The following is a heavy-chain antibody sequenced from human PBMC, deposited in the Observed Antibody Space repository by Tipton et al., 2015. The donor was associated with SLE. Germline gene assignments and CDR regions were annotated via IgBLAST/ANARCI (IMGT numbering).Heavy chain of an antibody. CDR3: ARDQGDLRFFDY. V-gene: IGHV4-59*01. CDR2: IYYSGST. Sequence: TLSLTCAVYGGSFSGYYWNWIRQPPGKGLEWIGYIYYSGSTYYNPSLKSRVTISVDTSKNQFSLKLSSVTAADTAVYYCARDQGDLRFFDYWGQGTLVTVSS. J-gene: IGHJ4*02. D-gene: IGHD3-3*01. CDR1: GGSFSGYY.